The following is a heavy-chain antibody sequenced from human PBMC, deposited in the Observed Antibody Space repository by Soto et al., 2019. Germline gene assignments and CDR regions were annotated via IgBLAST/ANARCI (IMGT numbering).Heavy chain of an antibody. Sequence: PSETLSLTCAVSGFFISSGNYWGWIRKPPGKRLEWIGSIFHGGNTYYNPSLKSRVTISVDMSKNQFSLKLNSVTAADTAVYYCARARWYDAFDVWGQGTVVTVS. CDR3: ARARWYDAFDV. CDR1: GFFISSGNY. CDR2: IFHGGNT. D-gene: IGHD2-15*01. V-gene: IGHV4-38-2*01. J-gene: IGHJ3*01.